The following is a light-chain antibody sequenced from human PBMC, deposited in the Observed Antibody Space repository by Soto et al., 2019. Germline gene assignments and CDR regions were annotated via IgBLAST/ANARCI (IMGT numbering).Light chain of an antibody. J-gene: IGKJ1*01. CDR2: AAS. Sequence: IRMTQSACTQSASRVVAVTIPLHASQSISSWLVWYQQKPGKGPKLLIYAASSLQSGVPSRFSGSGSGTDFTLTISSLQPEDFATYYCQQSYSTPPTCGQGTKVDIK. V-gene: IGKV1-39*01. CDR1: QSISSW. CDR3: QQSYSTPPT.